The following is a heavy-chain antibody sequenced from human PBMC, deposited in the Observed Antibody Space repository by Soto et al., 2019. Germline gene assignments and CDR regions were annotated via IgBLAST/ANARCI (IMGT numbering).Heavy chain of an antibody. J-gene: IGHJ6*02. CDR3: AREYTAWPLAYGLDV. CDR2: ISSRSDI. Sequence: GGSLRLSCVGSVFTFSTYSINWVRQAPGKGLEWVSSISSRSDIYYADSVKGRFTISRDNAKNSVSLQMNSLRAEDTAVYYCAREYTAWPLAYGLDVWGQGTTVT. CDR1: VFTFSTYS. D-gene: IGHD2-2*02. V-gene: IGHV3-21*01.